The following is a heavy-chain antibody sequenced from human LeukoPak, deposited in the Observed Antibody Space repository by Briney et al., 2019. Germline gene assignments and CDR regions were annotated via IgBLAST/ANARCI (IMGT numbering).Heavy chain of an antibody. J-gene: IGHJ4*02. CDR1: GFTFSSNG. D-gene: IGHD3-22*01. CDR3: ARDAGYYYDSSGTLDY. V-gene: IGHV3-48*04. Sequence: PGGSLRLSCAASGFTFSSNGMNWVRQAPGKGLEWVSYISATGGTIYYADSVKGRFTISRDNAKNSLYLQMNSLRAEDTAVYYCARDAGYYYDSSGTLDYWGQGTLVTVSS. CDR2: ISATGGTI.